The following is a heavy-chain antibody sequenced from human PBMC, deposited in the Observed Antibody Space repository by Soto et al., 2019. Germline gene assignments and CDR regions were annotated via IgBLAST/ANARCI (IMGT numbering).Heavy chain of an antibody. D-gene: IGHD3-3*01. J-gene: IGHJ6*02. V-gene: IGHV1-18*01. CDR3: ARDAGLPGFWSGYLYYYYGMDV. Sequence: ASVKVSCKASGYTFTSYGISWVRQAPGQGLEWMGWISAYNGNTNYAQKLQGRVTMTTDTSTSTAYMELRSLRSDDTAVYYCARDAGLPGFWSGYLYYYYGMDVWGQGTTVTVSS. CDR1: GYTFTSYG. CDR2: ISAYNGNT.